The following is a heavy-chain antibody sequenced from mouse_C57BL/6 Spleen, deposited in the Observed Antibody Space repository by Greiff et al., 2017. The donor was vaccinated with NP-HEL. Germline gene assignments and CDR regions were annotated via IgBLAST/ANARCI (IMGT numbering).Heavy chain of an antibody. CDR3: AREKGYAMDY. Sequence: EVQLQESGPGLVKPSQSLSLTCSVTGYSITSGYYWNWIRQSPGNKLEWMGYISYDGSNNYNPSLKNRISITRDTSKNQFFLKLNSVTTEDTATYYCAREKGYAMDYWGQGTSVTVSS. V-gene: IGHV3-6*01. J-gene: IGHJ4*01. CDR2: ISYDGSN. CDR1: GYSITSGYY.